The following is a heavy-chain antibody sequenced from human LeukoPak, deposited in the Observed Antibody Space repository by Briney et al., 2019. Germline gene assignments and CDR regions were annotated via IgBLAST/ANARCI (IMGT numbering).Heavy chain of an antibody. J-gene: IGHJ6*03. CDR3: ARDAIVVVPAQLPPNYYYYYMDV. Sequence: GGSLRLSCAASGFTFSNSWMTWVRQAPGKGLEWVANIRQDGSEKYCVDSVKGRFTISRDNAKNSLYLQMNSLRAEDTAVYYCARDAIVVVPAQLPPNYYYYYMDVWGKGTTVTVSS. CDR1: GFTFSNSW. D-gene: IGHD2-2*01. V-gene: IGHV3-7*03. CDR2: IRQDGSEK.